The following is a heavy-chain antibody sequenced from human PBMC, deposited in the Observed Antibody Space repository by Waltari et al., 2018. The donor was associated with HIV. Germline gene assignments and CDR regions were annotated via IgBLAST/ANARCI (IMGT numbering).Heavy chain of an antibody. V-gene: IGHV3-53*01. D-gene: IGHD6-13*01. CDR3: AGEVIAAAGSFDY. CDR1: GFTVGSNS. CDR2: IYSGGST. J-gene: IGHJ4*02. Sequence: EVQLVESGGGLIQPGGSLRLPCAASGFTVGSNSMSWVRQAPGKGLEWVSVIYSGGSTYYADSVKGRFTISRDNSKNTLYLQMNSLRAEDTAVYYCAGEVIAAAGSFDYWGQGTLVTVSS.